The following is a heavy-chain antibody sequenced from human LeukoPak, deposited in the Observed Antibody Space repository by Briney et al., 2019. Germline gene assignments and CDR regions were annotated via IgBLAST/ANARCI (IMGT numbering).Heavy chain of an antibody. CDR3: ARRSGSGAFDI. CDR1: GGSFSGYY. Sequence: SETLSLTCAVYGGSFSGYYWSWIRQPPGKGLEWIGEINHSGSTNYNPSLKSRVTISVDTSKNQFSLKLSSVTAADTAVYYCARRSGSGAFDIWGQGTMVTVSS. V-gene: IGHV4-34*01. D-gene: IGHD3-3*01. CDR2: INHSGST. J-gene: IGHJ3*02.